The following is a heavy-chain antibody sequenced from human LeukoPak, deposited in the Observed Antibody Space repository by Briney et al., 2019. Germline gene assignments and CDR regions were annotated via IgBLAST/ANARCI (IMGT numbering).Heavy chain of an antibody. D-gene: IGHD6-19*01. CDR3: AKELQPRIAVAGTGFDY. V-gene: IGHV3-23*01. Sequence: GGSLRLSGAASGFTFSSYAMSWVRQAPGKGLEWVSAISGSGGSTYYADSVKGRFTISRDNSKNTLYLQMNSLRAEDTAVYYCAKELQPRIAVAGTGFDYWGQGTLVTVSS. CDR2: ISGSGGST. CDR1: GFTFSSYA. J-gene: IGHJ4*02.